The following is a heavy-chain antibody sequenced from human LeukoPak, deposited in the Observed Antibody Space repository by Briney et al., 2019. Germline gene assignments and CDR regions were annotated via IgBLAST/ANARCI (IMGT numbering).Heavy chain of an antibody. CDR1: GFTFSSYV. CDR3: ARAAYPLSRGMGDYFDY. Sequence: GRSLRLSCAASGFTFSSYVMHWVRQAPGKGLEWVAVISYDGSNKYYADSVKGRFTISRDNSKNTLYLQMNSLRAEDTAVYYCARAAYPLSRGMGDYFDYWGQGTLVTVSS. J-gene: IGHJ4*02. D-gene: IGHD6-13*01. CDR2: ISYDGSNK. V-gene: IGHV3-30*04.